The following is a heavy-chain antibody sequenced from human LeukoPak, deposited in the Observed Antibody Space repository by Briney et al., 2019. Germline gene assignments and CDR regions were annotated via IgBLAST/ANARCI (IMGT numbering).Heavy chain of an antibody. J-gene: IGHJ4*02. CDR2: ISNSSSYI. CDR1: VFTFSSYI. CDR3: ARDFPSAVAPYFDY. V-gene: IGHV3-21*01. Sequence: GGSLRLSCAASVFTFSSYIMNWVRQAPGKGLEWVSSISNSSSYIYYADSVKSRFTISRDNAKNSLYLQMNSLRAEDTAVYYCARDFPSAVAPYFDYWGQGTLVTVSS. D-gene: IGHD6-19*01.